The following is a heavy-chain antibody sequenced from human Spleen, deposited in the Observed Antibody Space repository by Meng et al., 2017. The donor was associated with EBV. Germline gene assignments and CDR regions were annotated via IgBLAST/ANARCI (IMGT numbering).Heavy chain of an antibody. CDR2: IYYSGSS. CDR3: ARAPEYFYGSSGFFSSYYFDY. D-gene: IGHD3-22*01. V-gene: IGHV4-39*07. CDR1: XCSISMSSFY. Sequence: QLRLQESGPDLVKPSXXXXLTXXVXXCSISMSSFYWGWLRQPPGKGLEWIATIYYSGSSYYNPSLKSRVTISMITSENQFSLRLTSVTAADTAVYYCARAPEYFYGSSGFFSSYYFDYWGRGALVTVSS. J-gene: IGHJ4*02.